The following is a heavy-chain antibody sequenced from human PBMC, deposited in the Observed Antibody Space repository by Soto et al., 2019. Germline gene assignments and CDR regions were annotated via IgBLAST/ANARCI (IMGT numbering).Heavy chain of an antibody. CDR2: SFYRGST. Sequence: QLQLQESGPGLVKPSETLSLTCTVSGGSISSRSHYWGWIRQSPGKHLEWIGSSFYRGSTHYNPSLQTRVTISVDTSKNQVSLKLYSVTAADPAVYYCATADGFGVVTPFFEYWGQGILVTVSS. CDR1: GGSISSRSHY. D-gene: IGHD3-3*01. J-gene: IGHJ4*02. V-gene: IGHV4-39*01. CDR3: ATADGFGVVTPFFEY.